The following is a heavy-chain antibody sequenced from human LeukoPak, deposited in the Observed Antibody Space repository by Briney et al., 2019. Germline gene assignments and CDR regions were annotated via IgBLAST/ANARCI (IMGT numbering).Heavy chain of an antibody. CDR3: ATLGEYYDSSGYYYN. CDR1: GGSFSGYY. D-gene: IGHD3-22*01. Sequence: SQTLSLTCAVYGGSFSGYYWSWIRQPPGKGLEWIGEINHSGSTNYNPSLKSRVTISVDTSKNQFSLKLTSVTAADTAVYYCATLGEYYDSSGYYYNWGQGTLVTVSS. J-gene: IGHJ4*02. V-gene: IGHV4-34*01. CDR2: INHSGST.